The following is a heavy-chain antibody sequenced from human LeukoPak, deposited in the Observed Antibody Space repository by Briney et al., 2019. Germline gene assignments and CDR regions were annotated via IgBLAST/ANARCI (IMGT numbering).Heavy chain of an antibody. Sequence: PGGSLRLSCAASGLTVSTTSMTWVRQAPGKGLEWVSDILDDGRIYYADSVKGRFTNSRDHSQNKVNLQMDNLRAEDAAIYYCGSYRRAYDVWGQGTVVTVAS. CDR2: ILDDGRI. CDR1: GLTVSTTS. D-gene: IGHD1-26*01. J-gene: IGHJ3*01. V-gene: IGHV3-53*01. CDR3: GSYRRAYDV.